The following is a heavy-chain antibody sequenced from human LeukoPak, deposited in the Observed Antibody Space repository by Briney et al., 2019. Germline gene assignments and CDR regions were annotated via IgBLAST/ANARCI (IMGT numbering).Heavy chain of an antibody. CDR1: GYTFTSYY. D-gene: IGHD3-22*01. J-gene: IGHJ4*02. V-gene: IGHV1-46*01. CDR3: ARDPRPSYDSSDYYYPGDY. Sequence: ASVKVSCKAVGYTFTSYYMHWVRQAPGQGLEWMAIINPSGGSTSYAQKFQGRVTMTRDTSTSTVYMELSSLRSEDTAVYYCARDPRPSYDSSDYYYPGDYWGQGTLVTVSS. CDR2: INPSGGST.